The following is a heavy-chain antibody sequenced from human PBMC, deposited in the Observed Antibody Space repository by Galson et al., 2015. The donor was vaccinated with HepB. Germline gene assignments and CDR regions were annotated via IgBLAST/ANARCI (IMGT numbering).Heavy chain of an antibody. CDR2: IYYSGST. Sequence: SETLSLTCTVSGGSISSYYWSWIRQPPGKGLEWIGYIYYSGSTNYNPSLKSRVTISVDTSKNQFSLKLSSVTAADTAVYYCARAKSSAVFPLDWFDPWGQGALVTVSS. J-gene: IGHJ5*02. CDR1: GGSISSYY. V-gene: IGHV4-59*13. CDR3: ARAKSSAVFPLDWFDP. D-gene: IGHD3-10*01.